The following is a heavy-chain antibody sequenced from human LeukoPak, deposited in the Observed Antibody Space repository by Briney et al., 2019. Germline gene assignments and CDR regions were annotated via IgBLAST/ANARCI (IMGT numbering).Heavy chain of an antibody. Sequence: GSLRLSCAASGFTFSSYAMSWVRQAPGKGLEWVSAISGSGGDTYYAGSVEGRVTISRDNSKSTLYLQMNSLRAEDTAVYYCAKRLPTGAGGGFQHWGQGALVTVSS. CDR1: GFTFSSYA. V-gene: IGHV3-23*01. CDR2: ISGSGGDT. D-gene: IGHD4-11*01. CDR3: AKRLPTGAGGGFQH. J-gene: IGHJ1*01.